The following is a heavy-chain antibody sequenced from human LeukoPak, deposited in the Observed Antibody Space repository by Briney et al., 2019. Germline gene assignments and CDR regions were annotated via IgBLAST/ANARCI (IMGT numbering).Heavy chain of an antibody. D-gene: IGHD2-2*01. V-gene: IGHV3-21*01. CDR2: ISSGSSYI. CDR3: ARDCSSTSCYYDY. Sequence: GGSLRLSCAASGFTFSSTSMNWVRQAPGKGLEWVSPISSGSSYIFYADSVKGRFTISRDNAKNSLYLQMNSLRAEDTAVYYCARDCSSTSCYYDYWGQGTLVTVSS. J-gene: IGHJ4*02. CDR1: GFTFSSTS.